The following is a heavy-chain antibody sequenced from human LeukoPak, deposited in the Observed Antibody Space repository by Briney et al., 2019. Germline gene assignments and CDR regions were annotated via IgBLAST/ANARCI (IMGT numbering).Heavy chain of an antibody. J-gene: IGHJ4*02. CDR3: ARDRYDSSGYYKD. V-gene: IGHV1-69*05. CDR2: IIPIFGTA. CDR1: AGTFSSYA. Sequence: SVKVSCKASAGTFSSYAISWVRQAPGQGLEWMGRIIPIFGTANYAQKFQGRVTITTDESTSTAYMELSSLRSEDTAVYYCARDRYDSSGYYKDWGQGTLVTVSS. D-gene: IGHD3-22*01.